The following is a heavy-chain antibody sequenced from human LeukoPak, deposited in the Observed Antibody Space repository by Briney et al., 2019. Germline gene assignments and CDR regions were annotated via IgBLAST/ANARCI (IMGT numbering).Heavy chain of an antibody. CDR3: ARGPLRSGFDY. Sequence: PGGSPRLSCATSGFIFSTFTMNWVRQAPGKGLEWVSSISSTSGSIYYADSVKGRFTTSRDNGKNSLYLQMNSLRDEDTAVYYCARGPLRSGFDYWGQGALVTVSS. CDR2: ISSTSGSI. CDR1: GFIFSTFT. J-gene: IGHJ4*02. V-gene: IGHV3-48*02. D-gene: IGHD3-3*01.